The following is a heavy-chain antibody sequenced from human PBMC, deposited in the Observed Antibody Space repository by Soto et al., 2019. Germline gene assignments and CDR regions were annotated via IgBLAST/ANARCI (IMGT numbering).Heavy chain of an antibody. D-gene: IGHD2-15*01. Sequence: QVQLVESGGGVVQPGRSLRLSCAASGFTFSSYAMHWVRQAPGKGLEWVAVISYDGSNKYYADSVKGRFTISRDNSKNTLYLQMNSLRAEDTAVYHGASRWPLDYWGQGTLVTVSS. V-gene: IGHV3-30-3*01. CDR3: ASRWPLDY. CDR2: ISYDGSNK. J-gene: IGHJ4*02. CDR1: GFTFSSYA.